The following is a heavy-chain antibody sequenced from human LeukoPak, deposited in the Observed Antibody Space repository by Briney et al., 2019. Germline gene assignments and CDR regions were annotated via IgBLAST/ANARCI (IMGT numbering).Heavy chain of an antibody. CDR3: ARGGYYDSSGYVYYFDY. CDR2: ISSSSSTI. J-gene: IGHJ4*02. D-gene: IGHD3-22*01. CDR1: GFTFSSYS. V-gene: IGHV3-48*04. Sequence: GGSLRLSCAASGFTFSSYSMNWVRQAPGKGPEWVSYISSSSSTIYYADSVKGRFIISRDNAKNSLYLQMNSLRAEDTAVYYCARGGYYDSSGYVYYFDYWGQGTLVTVSS.